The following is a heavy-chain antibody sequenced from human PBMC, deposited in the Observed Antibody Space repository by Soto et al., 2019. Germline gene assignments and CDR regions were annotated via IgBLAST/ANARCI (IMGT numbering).Heavy chain of an antibody. CDR1: GFTFSSYG. J-gene: IGHJ4*02. CDR3: ASLSLPRQASGSQVPVDY. Sequence: PGGSLRLSCAASGFTFSSYGMHWVRQAPGKGLEWVAVIWYDGSNKYYADSVKGRFTISRDNSKNTLYLQMNSLRAEDTAVYYCASLSLPRQASGSQVPVDYWGQGTLVTVSS. D-gene: IGHD3-10*01. CDR2: IWYDGSNK. V-gene: IGHV3-33*01.